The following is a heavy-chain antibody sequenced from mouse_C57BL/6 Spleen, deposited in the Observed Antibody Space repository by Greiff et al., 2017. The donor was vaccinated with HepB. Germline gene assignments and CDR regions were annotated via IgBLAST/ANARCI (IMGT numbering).Heavy chain of an antibody. V-gene: IGHV5-17*01. CDR3: ARSAHYYGSSYAWFAY. Sequence: EVKLVESGGGLVKPGGSLKLSCAASGFTFSDYGMHWVRQAPEKGLEWVAYISSGSSTIYYADTVKGRFTISRDNAKNTLFLQMTSLRSEDTAMYYCARSAHYYGSSYAWFAYWGQGTLVTVSA. D-gene: IGHD1-1*01. CDR1: GFTFSDYG. J-gene: IGHJ3*01. CDR2: ISSGSSTI.